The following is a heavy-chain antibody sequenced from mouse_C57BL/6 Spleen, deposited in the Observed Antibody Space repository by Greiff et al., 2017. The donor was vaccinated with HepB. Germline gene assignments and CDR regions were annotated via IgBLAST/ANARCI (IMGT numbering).Heavy chain of an antibody. D-gene: IGHD4-1*01. V-gene: IGHV1-15*01. Sequence: QVQLQQSGAELVRPGASVTLSCKASGYTFTDYEMHWVKQTPVHGLEWIGAIDPETGGTAYNQKFKGKAILTADKSSSTAYMELRSLTSEDSAVYYCTRNWGAWFAYWGQGTLVTVSA. J-gene: IGHJ3*01. CDR2: IDPETGGT. CDR1: GYTFTDYE. CDR3: TRNWGAWFAY.